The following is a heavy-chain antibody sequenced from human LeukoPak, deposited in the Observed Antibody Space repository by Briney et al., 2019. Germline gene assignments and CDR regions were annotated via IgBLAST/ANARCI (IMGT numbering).Heavy chain of an antibody. D-gene: IGHD2-2*01. CDR1: GGSISSGGYY. CDR3: AVGYCSSTICSRGFDH. J-gene: IGHJ4*02. Sequence: PSETLSLTCTVSGGSISSGGYYWSWIRQPPGKGLEWIGYIYHSGSTYYNPSLKSRVTISVDRSKNQFSLKLSSVTAADTAVYYCAVGYCSSTICSRGFDHWGQGTLVTVSS. V-gene: IGHV4-30-2*01. CDR2: IYHSGST.